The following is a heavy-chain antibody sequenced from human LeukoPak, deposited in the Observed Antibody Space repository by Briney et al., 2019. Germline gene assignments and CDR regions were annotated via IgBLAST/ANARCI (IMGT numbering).Heavy chain of an antibody. J-gene: IGHJ4*02. CDR1: GFTFSTYN. V-gene: IGHV3-21*01. CDR3: ASQEYSSSRLEY. D-gene: IGHD6-6*01. Sequence: GALRLSCAASGFTFSTYNMNWVRQAPGKGLEWVSSITSSSSYIYYADSVKGRFTISRDNAKNSLYLQMNSLRAEDTAVYYCASQEYSSSRLEYWGQGTLVTVSS. CDR2: ITSSSSYI.